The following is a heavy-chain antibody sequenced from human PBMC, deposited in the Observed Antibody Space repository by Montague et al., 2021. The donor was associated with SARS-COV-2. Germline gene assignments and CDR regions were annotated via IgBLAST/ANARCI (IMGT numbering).Heavy chain of an antibody. CDR3: ARDGSAVAGLPRSYGLDV. D-gene: IGHD6-19*01. CDR1: GGSISSYY. CDR2: ICARGST. V-gene: IGHV4-4*07. J-gene: IGHJ6*02. Sequence: SETLSLTCTVSGGSISSYYWSWIRQPAGKGLEWIGRICARGSTNYNPSLKSRVTMSVDTSKSQFSLKLSSVTAADTAVYYCARDGSAVAGLPRSYGLDVWGQGTTVTVSS.